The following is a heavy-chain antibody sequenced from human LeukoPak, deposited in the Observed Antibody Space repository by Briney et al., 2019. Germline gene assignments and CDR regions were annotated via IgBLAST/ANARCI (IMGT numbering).Heavy chain of an antibody. CDR3: ARDPQDAFDI. CDR1: GGSISTSNYY. J-gene: IGHJ3*02. Sequence: SETLSLTCTVSGGSISTSNYYWGWVRQPPGKGLEWIGSIYYSGSTYYNPSLKSRVTISVDTSKNQFSLKLSSVTAADTAVYYCARDPQDAFDIWGQGTMVTVSP. CDR2: IYYSGST. V-gene: IGHV4-39*07.